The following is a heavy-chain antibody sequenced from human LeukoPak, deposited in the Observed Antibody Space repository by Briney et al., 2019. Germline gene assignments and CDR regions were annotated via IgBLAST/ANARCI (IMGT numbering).Heavy chain of an antibody. V-gene: IGHV3-7*01. D-gene: IGHD1-1*01. J-gene: IGHJ4*02. Sequence: GGSLRLSCAASGSTFSSYWMSWVRQAPGKGLEWVANIKQDGSEKYYVDSVKGRFTISRDNAKNSLYLQMNSLRAEDTAVYYCARELSWNAYYFDYWGQGTLVTVSS. CDR2: IKQDGSEK. CDR3: ARELSWNAYYFDY. CDR1: GSTFSSYW.